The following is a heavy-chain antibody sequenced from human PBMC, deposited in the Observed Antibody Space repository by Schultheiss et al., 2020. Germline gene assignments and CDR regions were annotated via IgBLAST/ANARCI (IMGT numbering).Heavy chain of an antibody. CDR1: GYTFTSYG. Sequence: ASVKVSCKASGYTFTSYGISWVRQAPGQGLEWMGWISAYNGNTNYAQKLQGRVTMTTDTSTSTAYMELRSLRSDDTAVYYCARASDFWSGYYLYYYYGMDVWGGGTTVTVAS. D-gene: IGHD3-3*01. V-gene: IGHV1-18*01. CDR3: ARASDFWSGYYLYYYYGMDV. CDR2: ISAYNGNT. J-gene: IGHJ6*04.